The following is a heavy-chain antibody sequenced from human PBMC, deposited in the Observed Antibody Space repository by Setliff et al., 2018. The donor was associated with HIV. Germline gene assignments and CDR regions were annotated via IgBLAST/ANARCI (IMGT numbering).Heavy chain of an antibody. D-gene: IGHD6-25*01. CDR3: ARDGAAHFDY. CDR1: GGSISNKTHY. CDR2: IYHSGST. Sequence: SETLSLTCSVSGGSISNKTHYWGWIRQPPGKGLEWIGSIYHSGSTFYNPSLKSRVTISVETSKNQFSLKLRSVTAADTAVYYCARDGAAHFDYWGPGTLVTVSS. V-gene: IGHV4-39*07. J-gene: IGHJ4*02.